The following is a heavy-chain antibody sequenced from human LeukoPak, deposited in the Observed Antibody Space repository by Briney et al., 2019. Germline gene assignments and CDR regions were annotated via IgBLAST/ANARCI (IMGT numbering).Heavy chain of an antibody. J-gene: IGHJ4*02. V-gene: IGHV3-30-3*01. CDR1: GFTFSSYA. CDR2: ISYDGNNK. Sequence: QSGGSLRLSCAASGFTFSSYAMHWVRQVLGKGLEWVAIISYDGNNKYCADSVKGRFTISRDNSKNTLYLQMNSLRAEDTAVYYCARDKEGDWGQGTLVTVSS. CDR3: ARDKEGD.